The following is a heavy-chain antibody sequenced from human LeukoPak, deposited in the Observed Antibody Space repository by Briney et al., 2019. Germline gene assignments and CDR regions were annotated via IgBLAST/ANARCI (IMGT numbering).Heavy chain of an antibody. CDR3: ARGPRITVFGVVISGWFDP. CDR2: INHSGST. CDR1: GGSFSGYY. J-gene: IGHJ5*02. Sequence: KPSETLSLTCAVYGGSFSGYYGSWIRQPPGKGLEWIGEINHSGSTNYNPSLKSRVTISVDTSKNQFSLKLSSVTAADTAVYYCARGPRITVFGVVISGWFDPWGQGTLVTVSS. V-gene: IGHV4-34*01. D-gene: IGHD3-3*01.